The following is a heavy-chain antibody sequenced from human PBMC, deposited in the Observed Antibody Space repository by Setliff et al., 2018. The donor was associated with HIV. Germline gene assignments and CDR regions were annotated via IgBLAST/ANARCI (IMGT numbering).Heavy chain of an antibody. V-gene: IGHV1-2*02. J-gene: IGHJ5*02. CDR1: GYTFTGYY. D-gene: IGHD3-22*01. CDR3: SRDDYYDSSANWFDP. CDR2: INPNSGGT. Sequence: GASVKVSCKASGYTFTGYYMHWVRQAPGQGLEWMGWINPNSGGTNYAQKFQGRVTMTRHTSISTAYMELSRLRSDDTAVYYGSRDDYYDSSANWFDPWGQGTLVTVSS.